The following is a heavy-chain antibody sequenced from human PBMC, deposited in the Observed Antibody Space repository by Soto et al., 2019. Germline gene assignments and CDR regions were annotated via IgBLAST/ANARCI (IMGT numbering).Heavy chain of an antibody. Sequence: PGGSLRLSCAASGFPFSSYGMAWVRQAPGKGLECVSGISGGGSNTFYADSVKGRFTISRDNSKNTLLLQMNSLGAEDTAVYYCAKDSNKYSSSLRGRYFDYWGQGIGVTVSS. CDR1: GFPFSSYG. J-gene: IGHJ4*02. CDR3: AKDSNKYSSSLRGRYFDY. V-gene: IGHV3-23*01. D-gene: IGHD4-4*01. CDR2: ISGGGSNT.